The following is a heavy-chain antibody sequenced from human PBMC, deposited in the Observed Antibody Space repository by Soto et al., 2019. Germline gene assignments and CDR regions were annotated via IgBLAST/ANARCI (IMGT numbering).Heavy chain of an antibody. D-gene: IGHD3-3*01. CDR1: GFTVSSNY. CDR3: ARDSLDYDFWSGSFDY. V-gene: IGHV3-53*01. J-gene: IGHJ4*02. Sequence: GGSLRLSCAASGFTVSSNYMSWVRQAPGKGLEWVSVIYSGGSTYYADSVKGRFTISRDNSKNTLYLQMNSLRAEDTAVYYCARDSLDYDFWSGSFDYWGQGTLVTVSS. CDR2: IYSGGST.